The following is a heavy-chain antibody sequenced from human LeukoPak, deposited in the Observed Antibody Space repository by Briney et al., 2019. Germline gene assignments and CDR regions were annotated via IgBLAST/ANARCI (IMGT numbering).Heavy chain of an antibody. Sequence: PGGSLRLSCAASGFTFSSYWMSWVRQAPGKGLEWVANIKQDGSEKYYVDSVKGRFTVSRDNAKHSAYLQMNSLRAEDTAVYYCFGSGSYSKWDQGTLVTVSS. V-gene: IGHV3-7*01. CDR1: GFTFSSYW. CDR3: FGSGSYSK. D-gene: IGHD3-10*01. CDR2: IKQDGSEK. J-gene: IGHJ4*02.